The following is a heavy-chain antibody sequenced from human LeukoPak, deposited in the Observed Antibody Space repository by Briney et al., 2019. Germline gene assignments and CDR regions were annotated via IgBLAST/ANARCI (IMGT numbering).Heavy chain of an antibody. V-gene: IGHV4-4*07. CDR3: ASSSNFYYYYMDV. CDR2: IYSNGIT. J-gene: IGHJ6*03. Sequence: SETLSLTCTVSGGAISSYFWTWIRQPAGKGLEWIGRIYSNGITNYNPSLKSRVTMSIDTSKKEFYLKLSSVTAADTAIYYCASSSNFYYYYMDVWGKGTTVTVSS. CDR1: GGAISSYF.